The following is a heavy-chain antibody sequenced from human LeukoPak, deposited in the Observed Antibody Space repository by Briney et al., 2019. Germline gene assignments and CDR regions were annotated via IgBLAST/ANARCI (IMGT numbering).Heavy chain of an antibody. J-gene: IGHJ4*02. D-gene: IGHD6-19*01. Sequence: GESLRISCAASGFSFSSYSMNWVRQAPGKRLEWVSSISSSRSYIYYADSVKGRFTISRDNAKNSLYLQMNSLRAEDTAVYYCARAAMSYSSGQESGYWGQGTLVTVSS. CDR3: ARAAMSYSSGQESGY. CDR2: ISSSRSYI. CDR1: GFSFSSYS. V-gene: IGHV3-21*01.